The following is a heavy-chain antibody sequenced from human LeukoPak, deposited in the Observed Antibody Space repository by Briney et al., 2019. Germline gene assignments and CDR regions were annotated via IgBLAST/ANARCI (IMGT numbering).Heavy chain of an antibody. D-gene: IGHD2-21*02. V-gene: IGHV1-46*01. CDR1: GYTFTSYY. CDR3: ARGYCGGDCYDAFDI. CDR2: INPSGGST. J-gene: IGHJ3*02. Sequence: ASVKVSCKXSGYTFTSYYMHWVRQAPGQGLEWMGIINPSGGSTSYAQKFQGRVTMTRDTSTSTVYMELSSLRSEDTAVYYCARGYCGGDCYDAFDIWGQGTMVTVSS.